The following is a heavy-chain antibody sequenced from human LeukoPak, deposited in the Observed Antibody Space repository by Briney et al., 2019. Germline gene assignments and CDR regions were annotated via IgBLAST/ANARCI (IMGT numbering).Heavy chain of an antibody. CDR2: ISYDGSNK. Sequence: GRSLRLSCAASRFTFSNYGMHWVRQAPGKGLEWVAVISYDGSNKYYADSVKGRFTISRDDSKNTLYLQMNSLRAEDTAVYYCADDIVVGHFQHWGQGTLVTVSS. V-gene: IGHV3-30*18. CDR1: RFTFSNYG. CDR3: ADDIVVGHFQH. J-gene: IGHJ1*01. D-gene: IGHD2-15*01.